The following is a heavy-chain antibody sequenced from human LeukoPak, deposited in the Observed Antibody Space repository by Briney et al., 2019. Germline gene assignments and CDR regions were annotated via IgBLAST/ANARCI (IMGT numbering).Heavy chain of an antibody. D-gene: IGHD3-22*01. CDR2: ISGSGGST. CDR3: AREAVIYYDSSGYYY. J-gene: IGHJ4*02. V-gene: IGHV3-23*01. CDR1: GFTFSSYG. Sequence: GGSLRLSCAASGFTFSSYGMTWVRQAPGKGLEWVSAISGSGGSTYYADSVKGRFTISRDNSKNTLYLQMNSLRAEDTAVYYCAREAVIYYDSSGYYYWGQGTLVTVSS.